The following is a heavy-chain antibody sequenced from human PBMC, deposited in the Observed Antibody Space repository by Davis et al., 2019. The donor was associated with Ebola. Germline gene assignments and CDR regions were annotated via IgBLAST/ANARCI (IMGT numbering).Heavy chain of an antibody. D-gene: IGHD2-21*02. CDR2: IIPILGIG. J-gene: IGHJ4*02. V-gene: IGHV1-69*04. Sequence: AASVKVSCKASGGSFSSYSISWVRQAPGQGLEWMGRIIPILGIGNYAQKFQGRVTITADKSTSTAYMELSSLRSEDTAVYYCARDVGAYCGGDCEWGQGTLVTVSS. CDR1: GGSFSSYS. CDR3: ARDVGAYCGGDCE.